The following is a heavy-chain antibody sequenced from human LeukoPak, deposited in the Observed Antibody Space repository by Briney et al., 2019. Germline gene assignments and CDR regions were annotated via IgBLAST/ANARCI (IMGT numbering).Heavy chain of an antibody. J-gene: IGHJ4*02. CDR1: GFTFSSYA. V-gene: IGHV3-23*01. CDR3: ARDILEKQLVSDY. D-gene: IGHD6-13*01. Sequence: GGSLRLSCAASGFTFSSYAMSWVRQAPGKGLEWVSAISGSGGSTYYADSVKGRFTISRDNSKNTLYLQMNSLGAEDTAVYFCARDILEKQLVSDYWGQGTLVTVSS. CDR2: ISGSGGST.